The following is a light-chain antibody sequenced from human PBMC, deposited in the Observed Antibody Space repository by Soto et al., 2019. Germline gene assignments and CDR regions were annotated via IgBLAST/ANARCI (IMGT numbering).Light chain of an antibody. CDR3: QQYSNWPLT. J-gene: IGKJ4*01. V-gene: IGKV3-15*01. CDR2: GAS. Sequence: EIVMTQSPATLSVSPGEAATLSCRASQSVSSNLAWYQQKPGQAPRLLIFGASTRATGIPARFSGSGSGAEFSLTISALQSEDFAIYYCQQYSNWPLTFGGGTKVGIK. CDR1: QSVSSN.